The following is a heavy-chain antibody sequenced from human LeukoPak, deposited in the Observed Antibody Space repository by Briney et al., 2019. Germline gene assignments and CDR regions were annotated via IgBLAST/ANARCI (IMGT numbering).Heavy chain of an antibody. CDR1: GGSISSGGYY. CDR3: ARENDSYGRIDY. D-gene: IGHD5-18*01. J-gene: IGHJ4*02. Sequence: KTSQTLSLTCTVSGGSISSGGYYWSWIRQPPGKGLEWIGYIYHSGSTYYNPSLKGRVTISIDTSKNQFSLRLSSLTAADTAVYYCARENDSYGRIDYWGQGTQVTVSS. CDR2: IYHSGST. V-gene: IGHV4-30-2*01.